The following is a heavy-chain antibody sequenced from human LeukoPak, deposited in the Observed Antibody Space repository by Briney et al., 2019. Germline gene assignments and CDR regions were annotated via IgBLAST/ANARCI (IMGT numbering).Heavy chain of an antibody. J-gene: IGHJ4*02. CDR2: IIPIFGTA. D-gene: IGHD6-19*01. CDR1: GGTFSSYA. V-gene: IGHV1-69*13. Sequence: SVTVSCTASGGTFSSYAISWVRQAPGQGLEWMGGIIPIFGTANYAQKFQGRVTITADESTSTAYMELSSLRSEDTAVYYCARESSGRDFFDYWGQGTLVTVSS. CDR3: ARESSGRDFFDY.